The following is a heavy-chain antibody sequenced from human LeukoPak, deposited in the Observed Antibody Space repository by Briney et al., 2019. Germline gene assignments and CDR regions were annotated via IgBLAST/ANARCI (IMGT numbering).Heavy chain of an antibody. CDR1: GYTFTGYY. Sequence: ASVTVSCKASGYTFTGYYMHWVRQAPGQGLEWMGWINPNSGGTNYAQKFQGRVTRTRDTSISTAYMELSRLRSDDTAVYYCASTYYDFWSGYYAPTHRTYYFDYWGQGTLVTVSS. J-gene: IGHJ4*02. V-gene: IGHV1-2*02. CDR2: INPNSGGT. D-gene: IGHD3-3*01. CDR3: ASTYYDFWSGYYAPTHRTYYFDY.